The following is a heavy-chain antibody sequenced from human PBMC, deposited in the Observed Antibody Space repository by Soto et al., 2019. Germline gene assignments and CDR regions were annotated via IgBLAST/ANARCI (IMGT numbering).Heavy chain of an antibody. J-gene: IGHJ4*02. V-gene: IGHV5-51*01. CDR2: IYPGDSDT. CDR1: GYTFTSYW. D-gene: IGHD6-19*01. CDR3: ARQGGSALYYFDY. Sequence: GECLKISCXGSGYTFTSYWIAWVRQMPGKGLEWMGIIYPGDSDTRYSPSFQGQVSISADKSISTAYLQWSSLKASDTAMYYCARQGGSALYYFDYWGQGTLVTVSS.